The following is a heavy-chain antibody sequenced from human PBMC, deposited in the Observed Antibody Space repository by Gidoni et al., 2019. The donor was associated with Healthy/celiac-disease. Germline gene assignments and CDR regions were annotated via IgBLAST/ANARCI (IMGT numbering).Heavy chain of an antibody. D-gene: IGHD6-13*01. CDR2: SKWYN. CDR3: ARGEQLTWRAEYYYYMDV. V-gene: IGHV6-1*01. J-gene: IGHJ6*03. Sequence: SKWYNDYAVSVKSRITINPDTSKNQFSLQLNSVTPEDTAVYYCARGEQLTWRAEYYYYMDVWGKGTTVTVSS.